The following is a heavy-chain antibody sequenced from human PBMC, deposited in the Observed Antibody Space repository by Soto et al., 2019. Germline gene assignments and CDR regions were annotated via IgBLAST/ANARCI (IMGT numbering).Heavy chain of an antibody. D-gene: IGHD2-2*02. CDR2: ISASNGNT. CDR3: ARARCSSASCYKSTWFAP. CDR1: GYTFTSFG. J-gene: IGHJ5*02. Sequence: ASVKVSCKASGYTFTSFGVTWVRQAPGQGLEWMGWISASNGNTNYAWRFQGRVTMTTDPSTATAYMELRSLRSDDTAIYYCARARCSSASCYKSTWFAPWGQGTLVTVSS. V-gene: IGHV1-18*01.